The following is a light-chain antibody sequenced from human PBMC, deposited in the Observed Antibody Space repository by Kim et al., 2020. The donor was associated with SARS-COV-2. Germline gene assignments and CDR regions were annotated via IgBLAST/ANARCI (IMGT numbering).Light chain of an antibody. V-gene: IGLV3-19*01. CDR3: NSRDSSGDHRVV. CDR2: GKS. J-gene: IGLJ2*01. CDR1: SPLNSN. Sequence: LGQTARMTCQGGSPLNSNASWYQRKPGKGPALVTFGKSIRPSGIPDRFSGSSSGSTAALTITGAQAEDEADYYCNSRDSSGDHRVVFGGGTQLTVL.